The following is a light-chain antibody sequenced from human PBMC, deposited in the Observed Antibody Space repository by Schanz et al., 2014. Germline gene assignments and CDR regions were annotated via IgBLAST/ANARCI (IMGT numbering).Light chain of an antibody. V-gene: IGKV1-5*01. CDR2: DAS. CDR3: QDYSSVSRR. J-gene: IGKJ1*01. Sequence: DIQMTQSPSTLSASLGDRVTITCRASQNIDSWLAWYQQKPGKAPNLLIYDASRLQSGVPSRFSGSGSGTEFTLTVSSLQPEDFATYYCQDYSSVSRRFGQGTKVEMK. CDR1: QNIDSW.